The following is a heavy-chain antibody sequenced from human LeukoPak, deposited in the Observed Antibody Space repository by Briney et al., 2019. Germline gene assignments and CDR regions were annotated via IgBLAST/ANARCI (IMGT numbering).Heavy chain of an antibody. J-gene: IGHJ4*02. CDR1: GFTFSNAC. D-gene: IGHD3-22*01. CDR2: IKSKTDGGTT. CDR3: TTAAGYYYAYFDY. V-gene: IGHV3-15*01. Sequence: GGSLRLSCAASGFTFSNACMSWVRQAPGKGLEWVGRIKSKTDGGTTDYAAPVKGRFTTSRDDSKNTLYLQMNSLKTEDTAVYYCTTAAGYYYAYFDYWGQGTLVTVSS.